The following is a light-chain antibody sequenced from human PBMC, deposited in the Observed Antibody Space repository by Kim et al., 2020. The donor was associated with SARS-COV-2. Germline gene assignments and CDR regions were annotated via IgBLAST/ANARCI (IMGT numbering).Light chain of an antibody. Sequence: EIVLTQSPATLSLSPGERATLSCRASQSVGSYLAWYQQKPGQARRLLIYDASNRATGIPARFSGSGSGTDFSLTISSLEPEDFAVYFCQQRSTWPTFGGGTKVDIK. V-gene: IGKV3-11*01. CDR3: QQRSTWPT. J-gene: IGKJ4*01. CDR1: QSVGSY. CDR2: DAS.